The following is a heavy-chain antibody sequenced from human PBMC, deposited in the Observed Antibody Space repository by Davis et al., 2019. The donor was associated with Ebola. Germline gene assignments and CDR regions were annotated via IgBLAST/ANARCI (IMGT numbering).Heavy chain of an antibody. CDR2: VTSVSSVT. CDR3: ARKTVGARDGAGTTDNAFDI. CDR1: AGAWRCEC. D-gene: IGHD1-26*01. J-gene: IGHJ3*02. Sequence: HGGSLRLSCAASAGAWRCECVCVVRWLHRCRGVLFSVVTSVSSVTTYRESVKGRFTISRDNAKNTLYLQMNSLRVEDTAVYYCARKTVGARDGAGTTDNAFDIWGQGTMVTVSS. V-gene: IGHV3-74*03.